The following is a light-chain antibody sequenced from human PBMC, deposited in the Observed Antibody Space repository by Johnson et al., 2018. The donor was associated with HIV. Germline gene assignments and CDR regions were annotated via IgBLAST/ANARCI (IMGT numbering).Light chain of an antibody. CDR3: GTWDSSLNAYV. V-gene: IGLV1-51*01. CDR1: SSNIGSHY. Sequence: QSVLTQPPSVSAAPGQKVTISCSGSSSNIGSHYVSWYQQVPGTAPRLVIYDTIKRHSGIPDRFSGSKSGTSATLGITGLQTGDEADYYCGTWDSSLNAYVFGAATKFAVL. CDR2: DTI. J-gene: IGLJ1*01.